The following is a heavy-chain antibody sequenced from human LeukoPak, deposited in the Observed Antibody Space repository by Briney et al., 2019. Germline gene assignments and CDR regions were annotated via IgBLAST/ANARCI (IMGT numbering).Heavy chain of an antibody. J-gene: IGHJ3*02. CDR2: IYYSGST. Sequence: SETLSLTCTVSGGSISSYYWSWIRQPPGKGLEWIGYIYYSGSTNYNPSLKSRVPISVDTSKNQFSLKLSSVTAADTAVYYCAGEWLSDAFDIWGQGTMVTVSS. CDR3: AGEWLSDAFDI. V-gene: IGHV4-59*01. D-gene: IGHD5-12*01. CDR1: GGSISSYY.